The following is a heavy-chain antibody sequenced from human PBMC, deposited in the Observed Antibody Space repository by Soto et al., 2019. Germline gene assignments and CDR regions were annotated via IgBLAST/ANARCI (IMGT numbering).Heavy chain of an antibody. CDR2: INHSGST. V-gene: IGHV4-34*01. CDR3: ARVWGTDAFDI. Sequence: TLSLTCAVYGGSFSGYYWSWIRQPPGKGLEWIGEINHSGSTNYNPSLKSRVTISVDTSKNQFSLKLSSVTAADTAVYYCARVWGTDAFDIWGQGTMVTVSS. J-gene: IGHJ3*02. CDR1: GGSFSGYY. D-gene: IGHD3-16*01.